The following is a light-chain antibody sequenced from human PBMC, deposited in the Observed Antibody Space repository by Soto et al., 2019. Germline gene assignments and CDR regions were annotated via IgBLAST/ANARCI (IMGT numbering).Light chain of an antibody. CDR3: QQYDDLPIT. Sequence: DIQMTQSPASLSASAGETVTLTCQASQDIRNYLIWYQQKPGKALKLLIYDASNLQPGVPARFRGSGSGTEFSFTITSLQPEDVATYFCQQYDDLPITFGQGTRLKIK. CDR1: QDIRNY. V-gene: IGKV1-33*01. CDR2: DAS. J-gene: IGKJ5*01.